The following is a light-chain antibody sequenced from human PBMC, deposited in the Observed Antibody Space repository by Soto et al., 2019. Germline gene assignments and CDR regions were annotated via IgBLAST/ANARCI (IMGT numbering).Light chain of an antibody. Sequence: QSALTQPASVSGSPGQSITISCTGTSSDVGSYNYVSWYQQHPGKAPKLMIYEVSNRPSGVSNRFSGSKSGNTASLTISGLQAEDEADYYCNSYTSSRTPHYVFGTGTKLTVL. CDR3: NSYTSSRTPHYV. CDR2: EVS. J-gene: IGLJ1*01. CDR1: SSDVGSYNY. V-gene: IGLV2-14*01.